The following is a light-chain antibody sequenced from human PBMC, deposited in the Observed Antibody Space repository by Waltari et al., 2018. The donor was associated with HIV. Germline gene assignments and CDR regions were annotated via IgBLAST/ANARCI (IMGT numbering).Light chain of an antibody. J-gene: IGLJ3*02. CDR2: RND. CDR3: ASWDDSLSHWV. CDR1: NSNIGNNF. V-gene: IGLV1-47*01. Sequence: QSVLTQPPSASRSPGQRVLISCSGTNSNIGNNFFSWFQQVPGGTPKLVIYRNDQRPSGVPDRFSGAKSGSSASLAITGLRSDDEAAYYCASWDDSLSHWVFGGGTKLTV.